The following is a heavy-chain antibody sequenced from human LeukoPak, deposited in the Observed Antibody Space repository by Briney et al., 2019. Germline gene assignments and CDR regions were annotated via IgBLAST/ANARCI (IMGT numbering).Heavy chain of an antibody. J-gene: IGHJ4*02. Sequence: GGSLRLSCAASGFTFSTYGMSWVRQAPGKGLEWVSAISGSGGRTYYADSVKGRFTISRDNSKNTLYLQMNSLRAEDTAVYYCARVLHKRNYDSSTYYGYWGQGTLVTVSS. CDR1: GFTFSTYG. D-gene: IGHD3-22*01. CDR3: ARVLHKRNYDSSTYYGY. V-gene: IGHV3-23*01. CDR2: ISGSGGRT.